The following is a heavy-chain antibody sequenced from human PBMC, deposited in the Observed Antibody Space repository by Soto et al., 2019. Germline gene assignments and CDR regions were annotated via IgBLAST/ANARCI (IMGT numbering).Heavy chain of an antibody. Sequence: GGSLRLSCAASGFTFSDYYMSWIRQAPGKGLEWVSYISSSGSTIYYADSVKGRFTISRDNAKNSLYLQMNSLRAEDTAVYYCARTITMVRGVISFDYWGQGTLVTVSS. CDR2: ISSSGSTI. CDR1: GFTFSDYY. J-gene: IGHJ4*02. CDR3: ARTITMVRGVISFDY. V-gene: IGHV3-11*01. D-gene: IGHD3-10*01.